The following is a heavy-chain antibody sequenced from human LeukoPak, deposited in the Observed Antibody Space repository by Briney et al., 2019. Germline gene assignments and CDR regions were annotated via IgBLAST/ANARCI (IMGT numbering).Heavy chain of an antibody. J-gene: IGHJ4*02. V-gene: IGHV1-2*02. CDR3: AMLSSGYYFDY. CDR2: INPNSGGT. CDR1: GYTFTGYY. Sequence: GASVKVSCKASGYTFTGYYMHWVRQAPGQGLEWMGWINPNSGGTSYAQKFQGRVTMTRDTSISTAYMELSRLRSDDTAVYYCAMLSSGYYFDYWGQGTLVTVSS. D-gene: IGHD3-22*01.